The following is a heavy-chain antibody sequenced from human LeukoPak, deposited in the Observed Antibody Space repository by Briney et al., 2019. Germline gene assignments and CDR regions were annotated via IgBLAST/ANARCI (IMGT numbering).Heavy chain of an antibody. CDR3: ARGRRLYCTGGSCYKPYY. J-gene: IGHJ4*02. D-gene: IGHD2-15*01. CDR2: INHSGST. V-gene: IGHV4-34*01. Sequence: PSETLSLTCAVYGGSFYDYYWSWIRQPPGKGLEWIGEINHSGSTNYNPSLKSRATISEDTSKNQFSLKLTSVTAADTAVYYCARGRRLYCTGGSCYKPYYWGQGTLVTVSS. CDR1: GGSFYDYY.